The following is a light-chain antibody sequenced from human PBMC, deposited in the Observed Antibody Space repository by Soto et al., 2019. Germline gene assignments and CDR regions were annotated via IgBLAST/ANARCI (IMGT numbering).Light chain of an antibody. Sequence: IQVTQSPPSMAASVGHRATIPCWASQDIGNWMTWYQQKPGKAPKLLIYSASTLVRGVPSRFSGSGSGTEFTLTISGLQPEDSLTYYCQQAKSFPITFGQGTLLEIK. CDR1: QDIGNW. V-gene: IGKV1-12*01. CDR2: SAS. CDR3: QQAKSFPIT. J-gene: IGKJ5*01.